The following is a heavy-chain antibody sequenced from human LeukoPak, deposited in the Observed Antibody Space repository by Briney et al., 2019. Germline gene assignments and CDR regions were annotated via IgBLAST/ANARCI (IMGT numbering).Heavy chain of an antibody. D-gene: IGHD6-19*01. V-gene: IGHV4-39*01. CDR2: ISYSGST. Sequence: XXXXXXXXPGKGLGWIGSISYSGSTYYNPSLKSRVTISVDTSKNQFSLNLSSVTAADTAVYYCARHDIIAVAFSYWGQGTLVTVSS. CDR3: ARHDIIAVAFSY. J-gene: IGHJ4*02. CDR1: X.